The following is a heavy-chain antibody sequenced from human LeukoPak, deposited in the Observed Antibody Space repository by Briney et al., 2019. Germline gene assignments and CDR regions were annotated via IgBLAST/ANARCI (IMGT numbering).Heavy chain of an antibody. Sequence: SETLSLTCTVSGGSINNSYWTWIRQPPGKGLEWIGYIYYSGSTNYNPSLKSRVTISVDTSKNQFSLKLSSVTAADTAVYYCARGVVGATNLDYWGQGTLVTVSS. V-gene: IGHV4-59*01. CDR3: ARGVVGATNLDY. J-gene: IGHJ4*02. D-gene: IGHD1-26*01. CDR2: IYYSGST. CDR1: GGSINNSY.